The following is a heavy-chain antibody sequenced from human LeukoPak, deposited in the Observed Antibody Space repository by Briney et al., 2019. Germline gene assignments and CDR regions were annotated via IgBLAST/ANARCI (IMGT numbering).Heavy chain of an antibody. CDR2: IYYSGST. D-gene: IGHD6-19*01. Sequence: SETLSLTCAVYGGSSSGYYWSWIRQPPGKGLEWIGCIYYSGSTYYNPSLKSRVTISVDTSKNQFSLKLSSVTAADTAVYYCARHKYSSGWPPEGAFDIWGQGTMVTVSS. J-gene: IGHJ3*02. V-gene: IGHV4-34*01. CDR3: ARHKYSSGWPPEGAFDI. CDR1: GGSSSGYY.